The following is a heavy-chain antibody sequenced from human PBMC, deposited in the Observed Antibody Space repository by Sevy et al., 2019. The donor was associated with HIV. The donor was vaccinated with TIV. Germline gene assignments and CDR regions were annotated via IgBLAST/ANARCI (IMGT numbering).Heavy chain of an antibody. J-gene: IGHJ1*01. Sequence: SETLSLTCTVSGGSFSSYYWSWIRQPAGKGLEWIGRIYTSGSTNYNPSLKSRVTMSVDTSKNQFSLKLSSVTAADTAVYYCASGGYYDSSGYYDRFEYFQHWGQGTLVTVSS. CDR1: GGSFSSYY. CDR3: ASGGYYDSSGYYDRFEYFQH. V-gene: IGHV4-4*07. D-gene: IGHD3-22*01. CDR2: IYTSGST.